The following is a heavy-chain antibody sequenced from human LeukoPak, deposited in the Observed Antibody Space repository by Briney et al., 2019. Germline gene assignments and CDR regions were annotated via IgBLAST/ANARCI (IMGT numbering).Heavy chain of an antibody. J-gene: IGHJ4*02. CDR1: GASISDYY. V-gene: IGHV4-59*01. Sequence: PSETLSLTCTVSGASISDYYWSWIRQPPGKGLEWIGYIYYTGTTNYNPSLKSRVTISVDTSKNQFSLKLTSVTAADTAVYYYARGHRGLGYWGQGTLVSVSS. CDR3: ARGHRGLGY. CDR2: IYYTGTT. D-gene: IGHD3-16*01.